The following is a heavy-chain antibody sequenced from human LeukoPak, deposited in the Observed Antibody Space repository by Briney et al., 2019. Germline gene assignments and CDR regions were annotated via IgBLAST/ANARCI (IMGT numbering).Heavy chain of an antibody. CDR2: IYFSGST. Sequence: SETLSLTCTVSGGSISTSSYYWGWIRQSPGSGLECIGNIYFSGSTYYNPSLKSRVTISVDTSKNQFSLKLNSVTAADTAVYYCARHHQVWLGERGAFDIWGQGTMVTVSS. J-gene: IGHJ3*02. V-gene: IGHV4-39*01. CDR3: ARHHQVWLGERGAFDI. CDR1: GGSISTSSYY. D-gene: IGHD3-10*01.